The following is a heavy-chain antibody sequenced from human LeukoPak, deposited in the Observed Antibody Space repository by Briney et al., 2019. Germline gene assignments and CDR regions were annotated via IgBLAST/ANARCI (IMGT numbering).Heavy chain of an antibody. CDR2: IYHSGRT. Sequence: PSETLSLTCTVSGYSISSGYYWGWIRQPPGKGLEWIGSIYHSGRTFYNPSLKSRVTISVDMSKNQFSLRLSSVTAADTAAYYCARFTGVAAGTYYYHYIDVWGKGTTVTVSS. CDR3: ARFTGVAAGTYYYHYIDV. CDR1: GYSISSGYY. V-gene: IGHV4-38-2*02. J-gene: IGHJ6*03. D-gene: IGHD6-13*01.